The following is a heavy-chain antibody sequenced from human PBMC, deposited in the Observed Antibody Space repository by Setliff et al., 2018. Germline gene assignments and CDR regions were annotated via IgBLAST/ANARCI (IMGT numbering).Heavy chain of an antibody. CDR3: ARAHRYFSDTSGYFYDQGRSAFDV. J-gene: IGHJ3*01. CDR1: GFTFSNYG. Sequence: GGSLRLSCAASGFTFSNYGMTWVRQAPGKGLEWISYISTSGSTIYYADSVKGRFTISRDKAHHSLFLQMNSLRAEDTALYYCARAHRYFSDTSGYFYDQGRSAFDVWGQGTMVTVSS. D-gene: IGHD3-22*01. V-gene: IGHV3-48*01. CDR2: ISTSGSTI.